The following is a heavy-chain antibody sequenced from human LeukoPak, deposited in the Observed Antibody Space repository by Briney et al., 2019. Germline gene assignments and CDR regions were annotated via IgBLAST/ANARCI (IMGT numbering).Heavy chain of an antibody. Sequence: PGGSLRPSCAASGFTFSSYEMNWVRQAPGKGLAWVSYISSSGSTIYYADSVKGRFTISRDNAKNSLYLQMNSLRAEDTAVYYCARSLGDWYFDLWGRGTLVTVSS. CDR1: GFTFSSYE. J-gene: IGHJ2*01. V-gene: IGHV3-48*03. CDR3: ARSLGDWYFDL. D-gene: IGHD1-26*01. CDR2: ISSSGSTI.